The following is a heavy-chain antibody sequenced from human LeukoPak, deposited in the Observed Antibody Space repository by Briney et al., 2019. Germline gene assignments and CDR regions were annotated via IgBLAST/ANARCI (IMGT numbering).Heavy chain of an antibody. CDR2: IYYSGST. V-gene: IGHV4-59*01. Sequence: PSETLSLTCTVSGGSISSYYWSWIRQPPGKGLEWIGYIYYSGSTNYNPSLKRRVTISVDTSKNQFSLKLSAVTAADTAVYYCARNSVPAAIPLGFDPWGQGTLVTVSS. CDR1: GGSISSYY. D-gene: IGHD2-2*02. J-gene: IGHJ5*02. CDR3: ARNSVPAAIPLGFDP.